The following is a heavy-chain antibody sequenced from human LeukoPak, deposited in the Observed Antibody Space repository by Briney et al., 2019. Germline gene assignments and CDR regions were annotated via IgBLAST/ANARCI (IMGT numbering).Heavy chain of an antibody. Sequence: ASVKVSCKASGYTFIDYYMHWVRQAPGQGLEWMGWINPNSGGTNYAQKFQGRVTMTRDTSISTAYMELSSLRSDDTAVYNCARVTTTVTTALDYWGRGTLVTVSS. CDR3: ARVTTTVTTALDY. J-gene: IGHJ4*02. CDR1: GYTFIDYY. D-gene: IGHD4-11*01. CDR2: INPNSGGT. V-gene: IGHV1-2*02.